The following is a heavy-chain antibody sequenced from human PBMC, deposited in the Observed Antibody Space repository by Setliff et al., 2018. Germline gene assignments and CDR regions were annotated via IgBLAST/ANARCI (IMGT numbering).Heavy chain of an antibody. CDR1: GYTFIYYY. D-gene: IGHD6-19*01. Sequence: ASVKVSCKASGYTFIYYYIHWVRQAPGQGLEWMGLINPSGGGTIYARKFQGRVTMARETSTSTVYMELSGLRSEDTAVYYCAGVYLAGSGWDKANALDIWGEGTMVTVS. CDR2: INPSGGGT. V-gene: IGHV1-46*03. J-gene: IGHJ3*02. CDR3: AGVYLAGSGWDKANALDI.